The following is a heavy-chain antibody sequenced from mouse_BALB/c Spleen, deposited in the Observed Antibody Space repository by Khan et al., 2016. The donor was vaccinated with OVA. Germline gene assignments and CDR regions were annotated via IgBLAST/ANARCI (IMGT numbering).Heavy chain of an antibody. CDR1: GFTFSSYS. J-gene: IGHJ3*01. V-gene: IGHV5-6*01. CDR3: ADHLTGSFAY. CDR2: ISSGGDYT. D-gene: IGHD4-1*01. Sequence: EVHLVESGGDLVKPGGSLKLSCAASGFTFSSYSMSWVRQTPDKRLEWVASISSGGDYTYYPDSVKGRFPISRDNAKTTLYLQMSDLKSEDTAMYYCADHLTGSFAYWGQGTLVTVSA.